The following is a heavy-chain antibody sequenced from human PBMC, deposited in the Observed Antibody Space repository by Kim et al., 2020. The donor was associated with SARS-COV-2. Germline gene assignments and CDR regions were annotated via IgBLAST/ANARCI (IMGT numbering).Heavy chain of an antibody. Sequence: GGSLRLSCVASGFTFSSYAMSWVRQAPGKGLEWVSAISGSGGRTYYADSVKGRFTISKDNSKNTLYLQMNSLRAEDTAVYYCAKENYWENAFDIWGQGTMVTVSS. CDR3: AKENYWENAFDI. J-gene: IGHJ3*02. CDR1: GFTFSSYA. V-gene: IGHV3-23*01. CDR2: ISGSGGRT. D-gene: IGHD1-26*01.